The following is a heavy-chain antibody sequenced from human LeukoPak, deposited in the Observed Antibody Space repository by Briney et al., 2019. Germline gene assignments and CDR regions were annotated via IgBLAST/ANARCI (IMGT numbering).Heavy chain of an antibody. D-gene: IGHD4-17*01. J-gene: IGHJ4*02. V-gene: IGHV3-23*01. CDR1: EFTLSTYA. Sequence: GGSLRLSCAASEFTLSTYAMNWVRQAPGKGLEWVSTIHETWTNYADTVKGRFTISRDDSQNTLFLQMSSLRVEDTAIYYCARDCDYGNTSHFRCFWGQGTLVTVSS. CDR2: IHETWT. CDR3: ARDCDYGNTSHFRCF.